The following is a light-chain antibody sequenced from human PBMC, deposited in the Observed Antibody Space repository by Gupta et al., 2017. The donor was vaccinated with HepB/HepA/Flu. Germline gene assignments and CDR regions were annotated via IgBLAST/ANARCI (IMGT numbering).Light chain of an antibody. CDR1: KLGDKY. J-gene: IGLJ3*02. Sequence: YDVNQSRSVSVSPGLTASSTCSGDKLGDKYYFWYQQNPGPSPILVIYQNPKRPSGIPERFSGSNAATTATLTILETQAMDDDDYNCQTWNSSTVVFGGGTKFTVL. CDR3: QTWNSSTVV. V-gene: IGLV3-1*01. CDR2: QNP.